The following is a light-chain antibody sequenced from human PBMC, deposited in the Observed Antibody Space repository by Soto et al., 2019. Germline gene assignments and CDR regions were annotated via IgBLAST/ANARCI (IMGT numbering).Light chain of an antibody. CDR2: KAS. J-gene: IGKJ1*01. CDR1: QSISSW. CDR3: QHYNTYPWT. Sequence: DIQMTQSPSTLSASVGDRVTITCRASQSISSWVAWYQQKPGKGPKLLIYKASHLESGVPSRFSGSGSGTEFTLTISSLQHGDFATYYCQHYNTYPWTFGHGTKVDIK. V-gene: IGKV1-5*03.